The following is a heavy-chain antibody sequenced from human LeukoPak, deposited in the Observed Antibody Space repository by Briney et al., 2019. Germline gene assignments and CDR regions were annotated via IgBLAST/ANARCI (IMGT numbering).Heavy chain of an antibody. Sequence: GGSLRLSCAASGFTFSSYWMSWVRLAPGKGLEWVANIKQDGSEKYYVDSVKGRFTISRDNAKNSLYLQMNSLRAEDTAVYYCAREDLEWLSFIDYWGQGTLVTVSS. CDR1: GFTFSSYW. D-gene: IGHD3-3*01. V-gene: IGHV3-7*01. J-gene: IGHJ4*02. CDR3: AREDLEWLSFIDY. CDR2: IKQDGSEK.